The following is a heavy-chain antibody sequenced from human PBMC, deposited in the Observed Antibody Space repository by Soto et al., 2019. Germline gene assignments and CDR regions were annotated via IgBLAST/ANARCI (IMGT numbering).Heavy chain of an antibody. CDR3: AATYFYYHGSDV. J-gene: IGHJ6*01. CDR2: ISGSVATT. Sequence: EVKLLESGGTLVLPGGSLRLSCEVSGITFTSRAMSWARQAPGQGLEWVSTISGSVATTYYADPVKGRFTISRDTSRNTLYLQMNNLRVDDTAVYYCAATYFYYHGSDVWGQGTAVTVSS. V-gene: IGHV3-23*01. CDR1: GITFTSRA.